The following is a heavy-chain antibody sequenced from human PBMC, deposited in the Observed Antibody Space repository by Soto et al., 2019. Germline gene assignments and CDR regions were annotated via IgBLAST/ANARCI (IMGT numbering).Heavy chain of an antibody. CDR3: ARGRDSFDY. J-gene: IGHJ4*02. V-gene: IGHV3-72*01. CDR2: SRNKANSYST. Sequence: EVQLVESGGGLVQPGGSLRLSCAVSGFTFSDHYMDWVRQAPGKGLEWVGRSRNKANSYSTVYAASVKGRLSISRDDSKNSLYLQMNSLKTEATAVYYCARGRDSFDYWGQGTLVTVSS. CDR1: GFTFSDHY.